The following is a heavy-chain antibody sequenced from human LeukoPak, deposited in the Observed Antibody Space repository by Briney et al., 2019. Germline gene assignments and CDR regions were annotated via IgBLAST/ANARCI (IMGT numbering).Heavy chain of an antibody. CDR2: ISAYNDHT. Sequence: ASVKVSCKASGYTFTSYGSSWVRLAPGQRLEWMGWISAYNDHTNNAQKLQGRVTMTTDTSTRTAYMELRRLRSDDTAVYYCARGGRWELPRPYAFDIWGQGTMVTVSS. CDR3: ARGGRWELPRPYAFDI. D-gene: IGHD1-26*01. V-gene: IGHV1-18*01. CDR1: GYTFTSYG. J-gene: IGHJ3*02.